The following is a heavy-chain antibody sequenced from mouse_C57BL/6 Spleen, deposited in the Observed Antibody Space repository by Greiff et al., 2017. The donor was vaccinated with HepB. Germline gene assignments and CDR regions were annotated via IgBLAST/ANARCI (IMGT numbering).Heavy chain of an antibody. J-gene: IGHJ3*01. CDR1: GYTFTDYY. D-gene: IGHD2-4*01. V-gene: IGHV1-26*01. Sequence: VQLQQSGPELVKPGASVKISCKASGYTFTDYYMNWVKQSHGKSLEWIGDINPNNGGTSYNQKFKGKATLTVDKSSSTAYMELRSLTSEDSAVYYCARSIYYDYFAYWGQGTLVTVSA. CDR2: INPNNGGT. CDR3: ARSIYYDYFAY.